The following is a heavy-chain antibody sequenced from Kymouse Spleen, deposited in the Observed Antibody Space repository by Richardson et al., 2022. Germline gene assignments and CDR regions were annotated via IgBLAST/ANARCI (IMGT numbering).Heavy chain of an antibody. Sequence: QVQLQQWGAGLLKPSETLSLTCAVYGGSFSGYYWSWIRQPPGKGLEWIGEINHSGSTNYNPSLKSRVTISVDTSKNQFSLKLSSVTAADTAVYYCARVQGLCCTNGVCSTTTTTVWTSGAKGPRSPSPQ. CDR2: INHSGST. CDR1: GGSFSGYY. CDR3: ARVQGLCCTNGVCSTTTTTVWTS. D-gene: IGHD2-8*01. V-gene: IGHV4-34*01. J-gene: IGHJ6*02.